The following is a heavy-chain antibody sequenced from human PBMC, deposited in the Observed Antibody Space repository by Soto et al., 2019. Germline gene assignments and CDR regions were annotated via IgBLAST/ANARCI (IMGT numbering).Heavy chain of an antibody. CDR3: ARDSGGRTWDAFDI. CDR2: IWYDGSNK. CDR1: GFTFSSYG. D-gene: IGHD2-2*01. Sequence: GGSLRLSCAASGFTFSSYGMHWVRQAPGKGLEWVAVIWYDGSNKYYADSVKGRFTISRDNSKNTLYLQMNSLRAEDTAVYYCARDSGGRTWDAFDIWGQGTMVTVSS. V-gene: IGHV3-33*01. J-gene: IGHJ3*02.